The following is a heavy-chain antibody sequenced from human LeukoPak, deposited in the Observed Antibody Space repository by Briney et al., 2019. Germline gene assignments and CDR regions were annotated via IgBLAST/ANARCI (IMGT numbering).Heavy chain of an antibody. Sequence: PGGSLRLSCAASGFTVSSYYMYWVRQAPGKGLEWVSFIYSGGSTYYADSVKGRFTISRDNSKNTFYLQMNSLRAEDTAVYYCAKERDPYSSGTWDSWGQGTLVIVSS. CDR3: AKERDPYSSGTWDS. CDR2: IYSGGST. CDR1: GFTVSSYY. D-gene: IGHD3-22*01. J-gene: IGHJ1*01. V-gene: IGHV3-66*01.